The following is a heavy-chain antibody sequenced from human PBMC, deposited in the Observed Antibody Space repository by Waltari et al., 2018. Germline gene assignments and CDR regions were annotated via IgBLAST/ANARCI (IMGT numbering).Heavy chain of an antibody. Sequence: EVQLVESGGGLVQPGGSLRLSCAASGFTFSSFWMHWVRQAPGKGLVGVSRINRDGSSTSDADSVKGLFTISRDNAKNTLYLQMNSLRAEDTAVYYCASARYSGTYYNDYWGQGMLVTVSP. CDR1: GFTFSSFW. J-gene: IGHJ4*02. V-gene: IGHV3-74*01. D-gene: IGHD1-26*01. CDR2: INRDGSST. CDR3: ASARYSGTYYNDY.